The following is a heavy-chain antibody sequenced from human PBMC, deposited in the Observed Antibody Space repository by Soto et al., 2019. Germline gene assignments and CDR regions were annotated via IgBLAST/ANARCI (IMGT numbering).Heavy chain of an antibody. CDR2: IRSKANSYAT. V-gene: IGHV3-73*01. CDR3: TRVGYYYYGMDV. Sequence: GGSLRLSCAASGFTFSGSAMHWVRQASGKGLEWVGRIRSKANSYATAYAASVKGRFTISRDDSKNTAYLQMNSLKTEDTAVYYCTRVGYYYYGMDVWGQGTTVTVSS. J-gene: IGHJ6*02. CDR1: GFTFSGSA.